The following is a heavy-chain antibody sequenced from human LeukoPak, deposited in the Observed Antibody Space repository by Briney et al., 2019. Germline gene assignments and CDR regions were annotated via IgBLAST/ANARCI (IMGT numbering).Heavy chain of an antibody. CDR3: ARQGDYDSSASY. CDR1: GFRFTSYW. CDR2: IYPGDSDT. J-gene: IGHJ4*02. D-gene: IGHD3-22*01. Sequence: GESLKISCRGSGFRFTSYWIAWVRQTPEKGLEWMGIIYPGDSDTRYSPSFQGQVTISADKSISTAYLQWSSLKASDTAMYYCARQGDYDSSASYWGQGTLVTVSS. V-gene: IGHV5-51*01.